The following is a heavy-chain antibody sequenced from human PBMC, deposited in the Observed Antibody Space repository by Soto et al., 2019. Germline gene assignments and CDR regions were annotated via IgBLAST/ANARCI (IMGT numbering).Heavy chain of an antibody. CDR3: ARDPRGICDFWSGYYPLYGMDV. CDR1: GGTFSSYA. J-gene: IGHJ6*02. Sequence: ASVKVSCKASGGTFSSYAISWVRQAPGQGLEWMGGIIPIFGTANYAQKFQGRVTITADKSTSTAYMELSSLRSEDTAVYYCARDPRGICDFWSGYYPLYGMDVWGQGTTVTVSS. V-gene: IGHV1-69*06. D-gene: IGHD3-3*01. CDR2: IIPIFGTA.